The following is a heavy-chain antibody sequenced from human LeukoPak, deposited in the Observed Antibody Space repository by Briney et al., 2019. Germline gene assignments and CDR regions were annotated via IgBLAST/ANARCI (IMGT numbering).Heavy chain of an antibody. V-gene: IGHV3-23*01. CDR3: AKPEYYDFWSGTGYYFDY. J-gene: IGHJ4*02. Sequence: GGSLRLSCAASGFTFSSYAMSWVRQAPGKGLEWVSAISGSSGSTYYADSVKGRFTISRDNSKNTLYLQMNSLRAEDTAVYYCAKPEYYDFWSGTGYYFDYWGQGTLVTVSS. CDR2: ISGSSGST. CDR1: GFTFSSYA. D-gene: IGHD3-3*01.